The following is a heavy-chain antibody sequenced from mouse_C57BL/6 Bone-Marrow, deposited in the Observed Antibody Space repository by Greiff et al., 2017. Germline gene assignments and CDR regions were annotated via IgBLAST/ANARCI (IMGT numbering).Heavy chain of an antibody. CDR2: IYPGDGDT. CDR3: ARNPYYYGSSHYFDY. D-gene: IGHD1-1*01. J-gene: IGHJ2*01. V-gene: IGHV1-82*01. CDR1: GYAFSSSW. Sequence: QVQLQQSGPELVKPGASVKISCKASGYAFSSSWMNWVKQRPGKGLEWIGRIYPGDGDTNYNGKFKGKATLTADKSSSTAYMQLSSLTSEDSAVYFCARNPYYYGSSHYFDYWGQGTTLTVSS.